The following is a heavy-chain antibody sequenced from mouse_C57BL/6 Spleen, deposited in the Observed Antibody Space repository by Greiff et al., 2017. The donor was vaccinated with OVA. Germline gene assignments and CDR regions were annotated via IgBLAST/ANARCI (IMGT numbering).Heavy chain of an antibody. J-gene: IGHJ2*01. Sequence: VQLQQPGAELVKPGASVKLSCKASGYTFTSYWMHWVTQRPGQGLEWIGMIHPNRGSTNYNEKFKSKATLTVDKSSSTAYMQLSSLTSEDSAVYYCAGYYDYFDYWGQGTTLTVSS. CDR2: IHPNRGST. CDR1: GYTFTSYW. V-gene: IGHV1-64*01. CDR3: AGYYDYFDY. D-gene: IGHD2-3*01.